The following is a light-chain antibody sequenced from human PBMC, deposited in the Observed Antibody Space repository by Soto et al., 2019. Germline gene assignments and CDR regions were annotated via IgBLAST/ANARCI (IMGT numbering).Light chain of an antibody. V-gene: IGKV3-20*01. J-gene: IGKJ3*01. CDR2: GAS. CDR3: QQYGSPPPIT. CDR1: QSVSNNY. Sequence: EIVLTQSPGTLSLSPGERATLSCKTSQSVSNNYLAWYQQKPGQAPRLLVYGASSRATGIPDRFSGSGSGTDFTLTISRLEPEDFAVYFCQQYGSPPPITFGPGTKVD.